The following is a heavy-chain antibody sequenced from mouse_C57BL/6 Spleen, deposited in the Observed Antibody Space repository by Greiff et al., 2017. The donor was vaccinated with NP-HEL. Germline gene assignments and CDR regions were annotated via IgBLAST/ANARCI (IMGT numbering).Heavy chain of an antibody. D-gene: IGHD3-2*02. Sequence: EVMLVESGPELVKPGASVKISCKASGYSFTGYYMNWVKQSPEKSLEWIGEINPSTGGTTYNQKFKAKATLTVDKSSSTAYMQLKSLTSEDSAVYYCARNRLLDYWGQGTTLTVSS. CDR2: INPSTGGT. CDR3: ARNRLLDY. V-gene: IGHV1-42*01. J-gene: IGHJ2*01. CDR1: GYSFTGYY.